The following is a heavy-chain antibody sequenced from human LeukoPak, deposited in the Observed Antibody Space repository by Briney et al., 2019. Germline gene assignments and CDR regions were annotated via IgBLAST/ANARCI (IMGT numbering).Heavy chain of an antibody. V-gene: IGHV3-7*03. J-gene: IGHJ6*03. CDR1: GFTFTKHW. CDR2: IREDGSEK. CDR3: ARHGSITMVRGRLRYYYMDV. D-gene: IGHD3-10*01. Sequence: GGSLRLSCAATGFTFTKHWMSWVRQTIGKGLECVAKIREDGSEKHYVDSVKGRFTISRDNSKNTLYLQMNSLRAEDTAVYYCARHGSITMVRGRLRYYYMDVWGKGTTVTISS.